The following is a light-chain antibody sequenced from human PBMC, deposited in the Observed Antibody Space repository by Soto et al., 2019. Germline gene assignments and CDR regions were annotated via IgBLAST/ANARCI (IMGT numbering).Light chain of an antibody. CDR1: NSDVGGYLY. J-gene: IGLJ2*01. Sequence: QSVLTQPASVSGSPGQSITIACTGTNSDVGGYLYVSWYQQHPGKAPKVVIYDVDNRPSGISYRFSGSKSGNTASLTISGLQAEDEADYYCASYTRSDTVIFGGGTKVTVL. CDR2: DVD. V-gene: IGLV2-14*03. CDR3: ASYTRSDTVI.